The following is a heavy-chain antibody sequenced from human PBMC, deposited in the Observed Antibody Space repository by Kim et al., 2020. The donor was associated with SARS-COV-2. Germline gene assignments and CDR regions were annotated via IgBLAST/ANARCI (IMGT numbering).Heavy chain of an antibody. D-gene: IGHD3-16*01. CDR3: VYSRDYRFLGE. Sequence: SGTTLVNPTQTLTLTCTFSGFSLSTSGVGVGWIRQPPGKALECLALIYWNDGKHYSPSLKSRLTITKDTSKNQVVLIMTNMDPVDTATYYCVYSRDYRFLGEWGQGTLVTVSS. CDR1: GFSLSTSGVG. J-gene: IGHJ4*02. CDR2: IYWNDGK. V-gene: IGHV2-5*01.